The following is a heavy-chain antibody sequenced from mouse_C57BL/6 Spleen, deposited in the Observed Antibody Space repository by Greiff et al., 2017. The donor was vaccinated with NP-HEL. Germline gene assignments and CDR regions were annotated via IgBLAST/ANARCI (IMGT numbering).Heavy chain of an antibody. V-gene: IGHV1-63*01. CDR3: ARTYYGSSYVNWYFDV. J-gene: IGHJ1*03. D-gene: IGHD1-1*01. CDR2: IYPGGGYT. Sequence: VQLQESGAELVRPGTSVKMSCKASGYTFTNYWIGWAKQRPGHGLEWIGDIYPGGGYTNYNEKFKGKATLTADKSSSTAYMQFSSLTSEDSAIYYCARTYYGSSYVNWYFDVWGTGTTVTVSS. CDR1: GYTFTNYW.